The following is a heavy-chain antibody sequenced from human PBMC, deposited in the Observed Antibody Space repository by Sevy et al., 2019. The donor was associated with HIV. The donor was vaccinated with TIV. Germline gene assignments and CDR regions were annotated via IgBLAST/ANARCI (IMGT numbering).Heavy chain of an antibody. Sequence: GGSLRLSCAASGFTFSSYGMHWVRQAPGKGLEWVAFTRYDGSNKYYADSVKGRFTISRDNSKNTLYLQMNSLRAEDTAVYYCAKIFYCSSTSCNNYYYYGMDVWGQGTTVTVSS. D-gene: IGHD2-2*01. CDR2: TRYDGSNK. V-gene: IGHV3-30*02. J-gene: IGHJ6*02. CDR1: GFTFSSYG. CDR3: AKIFYCSSTSCNNYYYYGMDV.